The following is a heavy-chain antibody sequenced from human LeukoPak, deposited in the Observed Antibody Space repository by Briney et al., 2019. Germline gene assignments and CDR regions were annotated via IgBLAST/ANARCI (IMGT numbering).Heavy chain of an antibody. CDR1: GFTYGTYA. D-gene: IGHD6-19*01. J-gene: IGHJ3*02. V-gene: IGHV3-23*01. Sequence: GGSLRLSCAASGFTYGTYAVSWVRQAPGKGLDWVSAISDNGAATYYADSVRGRFTVSRDNSINTVYLQMNSLRAEDTAVYYCARDGSIAVAGKDAFDIWGQGTMVTVSS. CDR2: ISDNGAAT. CDR3: ARDGSIAVAGKDAFDI.